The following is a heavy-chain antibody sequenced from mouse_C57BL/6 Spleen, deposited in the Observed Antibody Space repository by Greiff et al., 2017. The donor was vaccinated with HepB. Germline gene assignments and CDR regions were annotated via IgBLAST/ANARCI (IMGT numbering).Heavy chain of an antibody. V-gene: IGHV1-82*01. CDR1: GYAFSSSW. CDR3: ARENYDYDVKDD. CDR2: IYPGDGDT. Sequence: VQLQQSGPELVKPGASVKISCKASGYAFSSSWMNWVKQRPGKGLEWIGRIYPGDGDTNYNGKFKGKATLTADKSSSTAYMQLSSLTSEDSAVYFCARENYDYDVKDDWGQGTTLTVSS. D-gene: IGHD2-4*01. J-gene: IGHJ2*01.